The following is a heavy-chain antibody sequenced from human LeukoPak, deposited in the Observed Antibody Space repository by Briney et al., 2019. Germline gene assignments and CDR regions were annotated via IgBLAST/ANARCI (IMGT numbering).Heavy chain of an antibody. J-gene: IGHJ4*02. CDR2: ISYDGSNK. Sequence: GGSLRLSCAASGFTFSSYAMSWVRQAPGKGLEWVAVISYDGSNKYYADSVKGRFTISRDNSKNTLYLQMNSLRAEDTAVYYCARDQSYDSSGYPDYWGQGTLVTVSS. CDR3: ARDQSYDSSGYPDY. V-gene: IGHV3-30-3*01. D-gene: IGHD3-22*01. CDR1: GFTFSSYA.